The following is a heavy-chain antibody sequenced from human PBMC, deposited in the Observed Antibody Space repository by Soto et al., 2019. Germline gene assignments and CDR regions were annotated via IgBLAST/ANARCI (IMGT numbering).Heavy chain of an antibody. CDR2: IIPILDIT. D-gene: IGHD5-12*01. Sequence: QVQLVQSGAEVKKFGSSVKVSCKASGTTFRNHIITWVRQAPGQGLEWMGRIIPILDITNYAQKFQGRVTITADKSTTTAYMEVSSLSSEDTAVYYCARDSPIVSTFSGQDEIDSWGQGTLVTVSS. V-gene: IGHV1-69*08. CDR1: GTTFRNHI. CDR3: ARDSPIVSTFSGQDEIDS. J-gene: IGHJ4*02.